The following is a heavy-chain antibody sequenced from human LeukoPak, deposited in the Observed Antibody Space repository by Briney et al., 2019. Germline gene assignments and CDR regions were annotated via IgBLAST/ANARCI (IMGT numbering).Heavy chain of an antibody. J-gene: IGHJ6*02. D-gene: IGHD6-19*01. CDR3: ARVPVAGTHFRDYYYYYGMDV. CDR1: GFTFSSYW. V-gene: IGHV3-7*01. CDR2: IKQDGSEK. Sequence: GGSLRLSCAASGFTFSSYWMSWVRQAPGKGLEWVANIKQDGSEKYYVDSVKGRFTISRDNAKNSLYLQMNSLRAEDTAVYYCARVPVAGTHFRDYYYYYGMDVWGQGTTVTVCS.